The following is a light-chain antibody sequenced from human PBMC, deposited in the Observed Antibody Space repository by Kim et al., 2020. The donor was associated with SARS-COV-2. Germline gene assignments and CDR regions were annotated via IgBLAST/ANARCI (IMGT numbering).Light chain of an antibody. V-gene: IGKV1-39*01. CDR3: QQSHTFPYT. CDR1: QYVSSS. CDR2: DTS. J-gene: IGKJ2*01. Sequence: SASVGDGVTITCRASQYVSSSLNWNQQKAGKAPKLLIYDTSTLQSGVPSRFSGSASGTDFTLTISSLVPEDFATYYCQQSHTFPYTFGQGTKLEI.